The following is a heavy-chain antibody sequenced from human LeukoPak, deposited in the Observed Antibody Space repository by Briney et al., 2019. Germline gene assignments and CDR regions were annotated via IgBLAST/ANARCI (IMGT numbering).Heavy chain of an antibody. Sequence: IPSQTLSLTCTVSGGSISSYYWSWIRQPPGKGLEWIGYIYYSGSTNYNPSLKSRVTISVDTSKNQFSLKLSSVTAADTAVYYCAREENNWFDPWGQGTLVTVSS. CDR2: IYYSGST. J-gene: IGHJ5*02. CDR1: GGSISSYY. V-gene: IGHV4-59*01. CDR3: AREENNWFDP.